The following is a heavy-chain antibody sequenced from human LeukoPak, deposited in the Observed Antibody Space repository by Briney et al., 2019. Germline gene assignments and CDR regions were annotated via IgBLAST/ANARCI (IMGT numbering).Heavy chain of an antibody. Sequence: SETLSLTCTVSGGSISSYYWSWIRQPPGKGLEWIGYIYFSGSSNSNPSLKSRVTVSLDTSKSQLSLKLTSVTAADTAVYYCASGARSYYYDFWGQGTLVTVSS. CDR3: ASGARSYYYDF. CDR1: GGSISSYY. D-gene: IGHD1-26*01. J-gene: IGHJ4*02. CDR2: IYFSGSS. V-gene: IGHV4-59*01.